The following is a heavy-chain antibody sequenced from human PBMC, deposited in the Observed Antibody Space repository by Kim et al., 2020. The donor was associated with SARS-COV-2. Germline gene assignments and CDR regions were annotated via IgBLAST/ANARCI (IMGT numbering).Heavy chain of an antibody. J-gene: IGHJ4*02. CDR1: GYSFTTYW. CDR3: ATLVGPLSSALDY. CDR2: IYPGDSDT. V-gene: IGHV5-51*01. D-gene: IGHD1-26*01. Sequence: GESLKISCKGSGYSFTTYWIAWVRQMPGKGLEWMGIIYPGDSDTRYSPSFQGQVTISADKSISTAYLQWSSLKASDTAMYYCATLVGPLSSALDYWGQGTLVTVSS.